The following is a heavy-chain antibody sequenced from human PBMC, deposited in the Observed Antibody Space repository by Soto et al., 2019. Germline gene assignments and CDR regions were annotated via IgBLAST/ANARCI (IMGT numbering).Heavy chain of an antibody. CDR2: INTNTGNP. CDR3: ARALTSYSSSSGYNWFDP. Sequence: GASVKVSCKASGYIFTDYYMHWVLQAPGQGLEWMGWINTNTGNPTYAQGFTGRFVFSLDTSVSTAYLQICSLKAEDTAVYYCARALTSYSSSSGYNWFDPWGQGTLVTVSS. J-gene: IGHJ5*02. V-gene: IGHV7-4-1*01. CDR1: GYIFTDYY. D-gene: IGHD6-6*01.